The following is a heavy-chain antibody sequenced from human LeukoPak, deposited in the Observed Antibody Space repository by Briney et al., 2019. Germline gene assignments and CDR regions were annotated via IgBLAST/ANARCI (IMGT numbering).Heavy chain of an antibody. J-gene: IGHJ6*03. Sequence: GGSLRLSCAASGFTFSSYSMNWVRQAPGKGLEWVSYISSSSSTIYYADSVKGRFTISRDNAKNSLYLQMNSLRAEDTAVYYCARGPNVYGSSSGLIRDYYYYMDVWGKGTTVTVSS. CDR3: ARGPNVYGSSSGLIRDYYYYMDV. D-gene: IGHD6-6*01. CDR2: ISSSSSTI. CDR1: GFTFSSYS. V-gene: IGHV3-48*04.